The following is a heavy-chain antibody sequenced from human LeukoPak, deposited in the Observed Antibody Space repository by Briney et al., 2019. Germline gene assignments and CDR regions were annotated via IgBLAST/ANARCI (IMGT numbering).Heavy chain of an antibody. D-gene: IGHD3-10*01. J-gene: IGHJ4*02. CDR1: RSTFSDYY. CDR2: ISYDGTAI. V-gene: IGHV3-11*01. CDR3: ARDNRGSGTY. Sequence: GASLRLSCTASRSTFSDYYMSWIRQAPGKGLEWISYISYDGTAIYYADSVKGRFTISRDNAKNSLYLQMNTLRAEDTAVYYCARDNRGSGTYWGQGTLVTVSS.